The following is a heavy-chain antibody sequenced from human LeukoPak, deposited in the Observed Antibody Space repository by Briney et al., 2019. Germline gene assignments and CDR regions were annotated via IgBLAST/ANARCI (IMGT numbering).Heavy chain of an antibody. Sequence: GGSLRLSCAASGFTFITYAMAWVRQVPGKGLEWVSSISGSADNTYYADSVKGRLTISRDNSKNTLFPQMNGLRADDTAVYFCARLSGTFGTSSRILDYWGQGALVTVSS. J-gene: IGHJ4*02. D-gene: IGHD1-1*01. V-gene: IGHV3-23*01. CDR3: ARLSGTFGTSSRILDY. CDR2: ISGSADNT. CDR1: GFTFITYA.